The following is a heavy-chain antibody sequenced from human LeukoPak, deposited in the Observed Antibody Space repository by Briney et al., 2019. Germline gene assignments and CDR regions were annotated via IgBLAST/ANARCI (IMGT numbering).Heavy chain of an antibody. CDR1: GGSMSSYY. D-gene: IGHD4-17*01. Sequence: SETLSLTCTVSGGSMSSYYWTWIRQPPGKGVEWIGYIYYRGSTNHNPSLKSRVTISVDTSKNQFSLKLSSVTAADTAVYYCASYADYRFDYWGQGTLVTVSS. CDR3: ASYADYRFDY. CDR2: IYYRGST. V-gene: IGHV4-59*01. J-gene: IGHJ4*02.